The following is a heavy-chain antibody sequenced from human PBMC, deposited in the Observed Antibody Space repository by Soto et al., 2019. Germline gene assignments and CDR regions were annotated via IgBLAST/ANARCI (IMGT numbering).Heavy chain of an antibody. CDR1: GGSISSGGYY. V-gene: IGHV4-31*03. Sequence: SETLSLTCTVSGGSISSGGYYWSWIRQHPGKGLEWIGYIYYSGSTYYNPSLKSRVTISVDTSKNQFSLKLSSVTAADTAVYYCARRYCSGGSCYSSAWGHDAFDIWGQGTMVTVS. J-gene: IGHJ3*02. CDR2: IYYSGST. D-gene: IGHD2-15*01. CDR3: ARRYCSGGSCYSSAWGHDAFDI.